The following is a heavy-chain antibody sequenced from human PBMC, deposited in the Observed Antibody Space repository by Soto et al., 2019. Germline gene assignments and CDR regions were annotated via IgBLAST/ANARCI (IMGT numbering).Heavy chain of an antibody. CDR2: INAGNGNT. CDR3: ARVRWSRLENYGSGPPRDY. CDR1: GYTFTSYA. J-gene: IGHJ4*02. D-gene: IGHD3-10*01. Sequence: GPSVKVSCKASGYTFTSYAMHWVRQAPGQRLEWMGWINAGNGNTKYSQKFQGRVTITRDTSASTAYMELSSLRSEDTAVYYCARVRWSRLENYGSGPPRDYWGQGTLVTVSS. V-gene: IGHV1-3*01.